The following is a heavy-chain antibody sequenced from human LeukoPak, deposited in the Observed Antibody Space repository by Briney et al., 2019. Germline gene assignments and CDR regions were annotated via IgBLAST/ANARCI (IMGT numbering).Heavy chain of an antibody. CDR1: GGSFSGYY. V-gene: IGHV4-34*01. Sequence: SETLSLTCAVYGGSFSGYYWSWIRQPPGKGLEWIGEINHSGSTNYNPSLKSRVTISVDTSKNQFSLKLSSVTAADTAVYYCARDYSSGWYSDAFDIWGQGTMVTVSS. CDR2: INHSGST. J-gene: IGHJ3*02. D-gene: IGHD6-19*01. CDR3: ARDYSSGWYSDAFDI.